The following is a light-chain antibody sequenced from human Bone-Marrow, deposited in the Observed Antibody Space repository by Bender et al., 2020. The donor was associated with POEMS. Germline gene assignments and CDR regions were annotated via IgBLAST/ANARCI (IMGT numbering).Light chain of an antibody. CDR2: EGN. J-gene: IGLJ3*02. V-gene: IGLV2-23*01. CDR1: NNDVGNYNL. Sequence: QSALTQPASVAGSPGQSITISCIGTNNDVGNYNLVSWFQQHPGKAPRLIIYEGNRRPSGISDRFSGSKSGKTASLTISGLQAEDEANYYCCSYVTTSTSAFGGGTKLAVL. CDR3: CSYVTTSTSA.